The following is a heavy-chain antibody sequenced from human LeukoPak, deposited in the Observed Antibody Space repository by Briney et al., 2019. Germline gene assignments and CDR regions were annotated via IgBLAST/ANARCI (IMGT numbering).Heavy chain of an antibody. J-gene: IGHJ5*02. Sequence: ASVKVSCKASGYTFTGYYMHWVRQAPGQGLEWMGWINPNSGGTNYAQKFQGRVTMTRDTSISTAYMELSRLRPDDTAVYYCARGGGYCSSTSCSDSWFDPWGQGTLVTVSS. CDR1: GYTFTGYY. CDR3: ARGGGYCSSTSCSDSWFDP. CDR2: INPNSGGT. V-gene: IGHV1-2*02. D-gene: IGHD2-2*01.